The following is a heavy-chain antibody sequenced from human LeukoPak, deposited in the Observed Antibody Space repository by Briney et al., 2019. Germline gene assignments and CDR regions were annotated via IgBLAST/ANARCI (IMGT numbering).Heavy chain of an antibody. D-gene: IGHD6-6*01. CDR1: GFTFSSYP. CDR2: ISAGGDTT. CDR3: AGISYSGTWPVGY. V-gene: IGHV3-23*01. J-gene: IGHJ4*02. Sequence: PGGSLRLSCSASGFTFSSYPMSWVRQGPGKGLEWVSAISAGGDTTYTADSVKGRFTISRDNSKNTVSLHMDSLRVEDTAVYYCAGISYSGTWPVGYWGQGTLVTVTA.